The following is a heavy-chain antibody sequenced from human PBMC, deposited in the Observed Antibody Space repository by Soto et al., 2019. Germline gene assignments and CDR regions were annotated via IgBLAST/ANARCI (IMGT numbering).Heavy chain of an antibody. CDR3: SIGSWSGEVFDI. CDR2: IIPMLGVR. D-gene: IGHD2-21*01. Sequence: QVQLVQSGAEVKKPGSSVKVSCKDSGGTFSTYSMFWVRQAPGQGLEWMGRIIPMLGVRNYAQRFQDRVTIIADKSTATVHMELSSLRSEDTALYYCSIGSWSGEVFDIWGQGTMVTVSS. J-gene: IGHJ3*02. V-gene: IGHV1-69*02. CDR1: GGTFSTYS.